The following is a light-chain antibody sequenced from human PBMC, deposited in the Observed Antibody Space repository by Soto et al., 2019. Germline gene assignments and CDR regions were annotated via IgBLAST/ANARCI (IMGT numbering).Light chain of an antibody. V-gene: IGKV3-11*01. CDR3: QQRGRWPIT. CDR2: GAS. J-gene: IGKJ5*01. Sequence: TLSVTGRDIATLSCRARRSVSSNLAWYQQKPGQAPRLLIYGASTRATGVPARFSGSGSGTDFTLTISSLEPEDSAVYYCQQRGRWPITFGQGTRLEI. CDR1: RSVSSN.